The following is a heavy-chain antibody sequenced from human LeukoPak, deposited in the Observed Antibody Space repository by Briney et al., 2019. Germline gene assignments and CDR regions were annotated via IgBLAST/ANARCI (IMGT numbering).Heavy chain of an antibody. V-gene: IGHV1-2*02. J-gene: IGHJ4*02. Sequence: SVKVSCKASGYTFTGYYIHWIQHPPVQFLEWMGWINPNNGGTNYAQKFQGRVTMTRDTSISTAYMELNRLRSDDTAVYYCARDPYSNYFDYWGQGTLVTVSS. CDR3: ARDPYSNYFDY. CDR1: GYTFTGYY. D-gene: IGHD5-18*01. CDR2: INPNNGGT.